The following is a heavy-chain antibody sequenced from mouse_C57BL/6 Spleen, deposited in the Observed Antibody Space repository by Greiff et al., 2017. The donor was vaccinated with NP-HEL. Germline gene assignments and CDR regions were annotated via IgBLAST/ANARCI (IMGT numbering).Heavy chain of an antibody. J-gene: IGHJ4*01. CDR2: IYPRSGNT. CDR1: GYTFTSYG. D-gene: IGHD2-2*01. CDR3: ARLRVTTGYYYAMDY. Sequence: QVQLQQSGAELARPGASVKLSCKASGYTFTSYGISWVKQRTGQGLEWIGEIYPRSGNTYYNEKFKGKATLTADKSSSTAYMELRSLTSEDSAVYFCARLRVTTGYYYAMDYWGQGTSVTVSS. V-gene: IGHV1-81*01.